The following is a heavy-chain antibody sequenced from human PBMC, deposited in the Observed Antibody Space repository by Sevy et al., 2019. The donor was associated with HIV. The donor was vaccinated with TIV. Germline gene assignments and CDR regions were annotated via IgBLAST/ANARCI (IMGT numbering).Heavy chain of an antibody. D-gene: IGHD3-16*01. CDR1: GFTFSSYA. Sequence: GGSLRLSCAASGFTFSSYAMHWVRQAPGKGLEWVAVISYDGSNKYYADSVKGRFTISRDNSKNTLYLQMNSLRAEDTAVYYCARSNTFRGTFDYWGQRTLVTVSS. CDR2: ISYDGSNK. J-gene: IGHJ4*02. V-gene: IGHV3-30-3*01. CDR3: ARSNTFRGTFDY.